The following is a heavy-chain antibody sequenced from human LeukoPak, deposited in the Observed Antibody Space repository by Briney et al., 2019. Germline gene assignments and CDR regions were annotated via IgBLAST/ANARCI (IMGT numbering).Heavy chain of an antibody. J-gene: IGHJ6*02. D-gene: IGHD3-10*01. CDR3: AKDRRMVRGAMGGYYYYGMDV. CDR2: IWYDGSNK. Sequence: PGGSLRLSCAASGFTFSSYGMHWVRQAPGKGLEWVAVIWYDGSNKYYADSVKGRFTISRDNSKNTLYLQMNSLRAEDTAVYYCAKDRRMVRGAMGGYYYYGMDVWGQGTTVTVSS. V-gene: IGHV3-30*02. CDR1: GFTFSSYG.